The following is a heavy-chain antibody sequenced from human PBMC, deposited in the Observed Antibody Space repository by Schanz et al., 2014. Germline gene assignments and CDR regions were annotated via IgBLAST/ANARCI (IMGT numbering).Heavy chain of an antibody. J-gene: IGHJ3*02. V-gene: IGHV3-23*01. CDR3: RNWRFGELSAFDI. Sequence: EVQLLESGGGLVQPGGSLRLSCEASGFSFGDYAMTWVRQAPGKGLEWVSAISGSGGSTYYADSVKGRFTISRDNSKTTPQQKMSRRRADATVVYCCRNWRFGELSAFDIWGQGTMVTV. D-gene: IGHD3-10*01. CDR1: GFSFGDYA. CDR2: ISGSGGST.